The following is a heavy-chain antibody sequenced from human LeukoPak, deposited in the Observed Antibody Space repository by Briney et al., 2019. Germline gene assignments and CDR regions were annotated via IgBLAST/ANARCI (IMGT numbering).Heavy chain of an antibody. J-gene: IGHJ5*02. CDR1: GGSISSGDYY. D-gene: IGHD3-10*01. V-gene: IGHV4-30-4*01. Sequence: SETLSLTCTVSGGSISSGDYYWSWIRQPPGEGLEWIGYIYYSGSTYYNPSLKSRVTISVDTSKNQFSLKLSSVTAADTAVYYCARDPGRDYGSGSNWFDPWGQGTLVTVSS. CDR2: IYYSGST. CDR3: ARDPGRDYGSGSNWFDP.